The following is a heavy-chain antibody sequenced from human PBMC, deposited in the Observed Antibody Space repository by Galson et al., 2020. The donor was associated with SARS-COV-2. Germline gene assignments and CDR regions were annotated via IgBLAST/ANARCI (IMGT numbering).Heavy chain of an antibody. CDR1: GYTFNSDW. J-gene: IGHJ4*02. Sequence: KIGESLKISCKASGYTFNSDWIGWVRQMPGKGLEWMGIIYPGDSETRYSLSFQGQVTMSADKSINTDYLQWSSLKASDTAMYYCARVRSGNYIYDYWGQGTLVTVSS. CDR2: IYPGDSET. V-gene: IGHV5-51*01. CDR3: ARVRSGNYIYDY. D-gene: IGHD1-26*01.